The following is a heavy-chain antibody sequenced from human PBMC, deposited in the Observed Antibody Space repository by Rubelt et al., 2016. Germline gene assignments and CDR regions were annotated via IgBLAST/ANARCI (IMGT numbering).Heavy chain of an antibody. CDR1: GYTFTSYG. CDR2: ISAYNGNT. Sequence: QVQLVQSGAEVKKPGASVKVSCKASGYTFTSYGISWVRQAPGQGLERMGWISAYNGNTNYAQKLQGRVTMTTDTATSTAYMGLRSLRSDDTAVYYCARDRTWLVPGLDAFDIWGQGTRVTVSS. CDR3: ARDRTWLVPGLDAFDI. D-gene: IGHD6-19*01. J-gene: IGHJ3*02. V-gene: IGHV1-18*01.